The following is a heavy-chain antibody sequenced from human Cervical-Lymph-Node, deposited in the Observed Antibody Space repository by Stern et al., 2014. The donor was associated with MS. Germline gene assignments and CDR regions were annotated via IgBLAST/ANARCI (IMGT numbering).Heavy chain of an antibody. CDR2: INPMWCSA. V-gene: IGHV1-46*03. D-gene: IGHD3-22*01. CDR1: GYTFPNNY. Sequence: QVQLVQSGAEVKKPGASVRVSCKASGYTFPNNYMHWVRQAHGQGLEWLGLINPMWCSASYAKKFQGRFTMTRDTSTGTVDIELSSLRSEDTAVYYCARDQKNYDTGGLDYWGQGTLVTVSS. CDR3: ARDQKNYDTGGLDY. J-gene: IGHJ4*02.